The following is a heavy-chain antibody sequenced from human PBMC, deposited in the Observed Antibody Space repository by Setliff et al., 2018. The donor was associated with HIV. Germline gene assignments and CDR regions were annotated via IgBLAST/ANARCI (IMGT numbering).Heavy chain of an antibody. V-gene: IGHV1-69*13. CDR3: ARVPYRSAWFSGGHDAFDV. Sequence: GASVKVSCKASGYSFTSYAISWVRQAPGQGLEWMGGIIPIFSTSNYAQRFQGRVTITADESTSTAYMELYNLRSEDTAVYYCARVPYRSAWFSGGHDAFDVWGQGTMVT. J-gene: IGHJ3*01. CDR2: IIPIFSTS. CDR1: GYSFTSYA. D-gene: IGHD6-19*01.